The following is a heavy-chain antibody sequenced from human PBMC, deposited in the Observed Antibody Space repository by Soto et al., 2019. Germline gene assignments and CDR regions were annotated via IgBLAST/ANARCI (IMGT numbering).Heavy chain of an antibody. V-gene: IGHV3-9*01. D-gene: IGHD6-13*01. Sequence: GGSLRLSCAAAGFRFDDHAMHWVRQAPGKGLEWVSGISWSNAGIGYADSVKGRFTISRDNGKNSLYLQMNSLRTEDTALYYCVRDIGSAAADAYYYYGMDVWGQGTTVTVSS. CDR1: GFRFDDHA. CDR2: ISWSNAGI. CDR3: VRDIGSAAADAYYYYGMDV. J-gene: IGHJ6*02.